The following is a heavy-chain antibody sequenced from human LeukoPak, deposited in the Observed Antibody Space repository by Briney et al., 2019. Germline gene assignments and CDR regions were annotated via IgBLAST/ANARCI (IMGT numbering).Heavy chain of an antibody. CDR3: ARGTPVPAAIQGDYFDY. J-gene: IGHJ4*02. D-gene: IGHD2-2*02. CDR2: INHSGST. V-gene: IGHV4-34*01. CDR1: GGSFSGYY. Sequence: SETLSLTCAVYGGSFSGYYWSLIRQPPGKGLEWIGEINHSGSTNYNPSLKSRVTISVDTSKNQFSLKLSSVTAADTAVYYCARGTPVPAAIQGDYFDYWGQGTLVTVSS.